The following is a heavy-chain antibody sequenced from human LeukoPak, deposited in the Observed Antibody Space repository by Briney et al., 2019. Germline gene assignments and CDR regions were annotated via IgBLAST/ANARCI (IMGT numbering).Heavy chain of an antibody. D-gene: IGHD5-18*01. CDR3: ARTVDTAMVYYFDY. CDR2: IYTSGST. V-gene: IGHV4-61*02. CDR1: GGSISSGSYY. J-gene: IGHJ4*02. Sequence: PSETLSLTCTVSGGSISSGSYYWSWIRQPAGKGLEWIGRIYTSGSTNYNPSLKSRVTISVDTSKNQFSLKLSSVTAADTAVYYCARTVDTAMVYYFDYWGQGTLVTVSP.